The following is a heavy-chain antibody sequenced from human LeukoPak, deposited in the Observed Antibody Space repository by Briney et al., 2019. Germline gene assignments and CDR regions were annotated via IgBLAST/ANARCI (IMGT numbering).Heavy chain of an antibody. CDR2: IYYSGSA. CDR3: ARHGGGYSYDY. D-gene: IGHD5-18*01. Sequence: PSETLSLTCTVTGGSISSSGYYWGWIRQPPGKGLEWIASIYYSGSAYYNPSLKSRVTISVDTSKNQLSLKLSSLTAADTAVYYCARHGGGYSYDYWGQGTLVTVSS. J-gene: IGHJ4*02. CDR1: GGSISSSGYY. V-gene: IGHV4-39*01.